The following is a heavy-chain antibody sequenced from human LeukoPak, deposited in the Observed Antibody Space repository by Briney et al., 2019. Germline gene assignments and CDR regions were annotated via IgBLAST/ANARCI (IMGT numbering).Heavy chain of an antibody. Sequence: SETLSLTCTVSGGSISSGGYYWSWIRQPPGKGLEWIGYIYHSGSTYYNPSLKSRVTISVDRSKNQFSLKLSSVTAADTAVYYYARGDLTESFDYWGQGTLVTVSS. D-gene: IGHD1-26*01. J-gene: IGHJ4*02. CDR2: IYHSGST. CDR1: GGSISSGGYY. V-gene: IGHV4-30-2*01. CDR3: ARGDLTESFDY.